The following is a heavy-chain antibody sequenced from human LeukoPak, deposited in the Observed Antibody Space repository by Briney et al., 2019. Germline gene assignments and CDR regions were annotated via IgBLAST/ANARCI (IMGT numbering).Heavy chain of an antibody. Sequence: PGGSLRLSCAVSGFTVSNNYMSWVRQAPGKGLEWVSIIYSGGSTYYADSVKGRFTISRDNSKNIVYLQMNSLRAEDTALYYCARVGYTDTWYSSPPFDYWGQGTLVTVSS. D-gene: IGHD2-15*01. J-gene: IGHJ4*02. V-gene: IGHV3-66*01. CDR3: ARVGYTDTWYSSPPFDY. CDR1: GFTVSNNY. CDR2: IYSGGST.